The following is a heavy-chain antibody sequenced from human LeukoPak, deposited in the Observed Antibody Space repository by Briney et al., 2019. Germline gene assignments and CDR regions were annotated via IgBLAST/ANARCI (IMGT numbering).Heavy chain of an antibody. CDR2: ISYDGSNK. D-gene: IGHD3-3*01. V-gene: IGHV3-30*18. J-gene: IGHJ5*02. Sequence: GRSLRLSCAASGFTFSIYGMHSVRQAPRKGLEWVSVISYDGSNKYYADSEKGRFTISRDNSKNTLYLQMNSLRAEDTAVYYCAKDRWYMRFLRPLLPENWFDPWGQGTLVTVSS. CDR3: AKDRWYMRFLRPLLPENWFDP. CDR1: GFTFSIYG.